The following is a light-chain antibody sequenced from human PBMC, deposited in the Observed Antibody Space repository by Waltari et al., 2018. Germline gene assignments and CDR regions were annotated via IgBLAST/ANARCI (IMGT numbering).Light chain of an antibody. J-gene: IGLJ3*02. CDR3: CSYAGGDTWV. Sequence: QSALTQPASLSGSPGQSITISCTGTRSDIGIYNLVSWYQQHPGKVPKLMIYEGSKRPSDVSNRFSCSRSGNTASLTISGLQTEDEADYYWCSYAGGDTWVVGGGTKVTVL. CDR1: RSDIGIYNL. CDR2: EGS. V-gene: IGLV2-23*01.